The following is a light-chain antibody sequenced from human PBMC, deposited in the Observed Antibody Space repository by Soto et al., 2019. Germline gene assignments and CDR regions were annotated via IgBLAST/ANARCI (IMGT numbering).Light chain of an antibody. CDR1: QSVNNY. J-gene: IGKJ3*01. CDR2: DAS. V-gene: IGKV3-11*01. CDR3: QHRSGFT. Sequence: EIVLTQSPATLSLSPGEIATLSCRASQSVNNYLAWYQQKPGHAPRLLIYDASNRATGIPARFSGSGSGTDFSLTISSLEPEDFAVYYCQHRSGFTFCPGPKVDMK.